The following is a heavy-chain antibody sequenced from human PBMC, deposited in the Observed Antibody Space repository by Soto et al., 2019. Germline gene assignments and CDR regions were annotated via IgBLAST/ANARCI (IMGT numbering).Heavy chain of an antibody. CDR1: GFTFSSYA. V-gene: IGHV3-30*03. D-gene: IGHD6-19*01. CDR3: ARSSGWGIDY. J-gene: IGHJ4*02. CDR2: ISYDASNK. Sequence: GGSLRLSCAASGFTFSSYALHWVRQAPGKGLEWVTLISYDASNKYYGNSVKGRFTISRDNSKNTLYLQMDSLRAEDTAVYYCARSSGWGIDYWGQGTLVTVSS.